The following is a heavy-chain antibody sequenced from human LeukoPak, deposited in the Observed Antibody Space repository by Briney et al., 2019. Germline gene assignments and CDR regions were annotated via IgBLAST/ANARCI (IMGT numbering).Heavy chain of an antibody. CDR3: ARDDDSSGYYLAGDY. V-gene: IGHV4-61*02. Sequence: SQTLSLTCTVSGGSISSGSYYWSWIRQPAGKGLEWIGRIYTSGSPNYNPSLKSRVTISVATSKNQFSLKLSSVTAADTAVYYCARDDDSSGYYLAGDYWGQGTLVTVSS. J-gene: IGHJ4*02. CDR2: IYTSGSP. D-gene: IGHD3-22*01. CDR1: GGSISSGSYY.